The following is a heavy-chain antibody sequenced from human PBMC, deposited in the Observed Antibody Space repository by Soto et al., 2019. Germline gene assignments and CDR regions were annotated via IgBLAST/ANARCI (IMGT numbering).Heavy chain of an antibody. V-gene: IGHV3-30*18. D-gene: IGHD3-16*02. CDR1: GFTFSSYG. CDR3: AKETHYDYVWGSYRPRIHNPGPNTN. CDR2: ISYDGSNK. Sequence: GGSLRLSCAASGFTFSSYGMHWVRQAPGKGLEWVAVISYDGSNKYYADSVKGRFTISRDNSKNTLYLQMNSLRAEDTAVYYCAKETHYDYVWGSYRPRIHNPGPNTNWGQGTLLTVSS. J-gene: IGHJ4*02.